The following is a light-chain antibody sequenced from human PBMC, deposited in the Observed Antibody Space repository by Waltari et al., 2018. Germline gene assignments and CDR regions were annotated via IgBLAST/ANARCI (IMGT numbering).Light chain of an antibody. V-gene: IGKV3-11*01. CDR2: DSS. Sequence: EIVLPQAPATLSLSPGARPTLPCRASQSLNNSVAWYQQKPGQAPRLLIFDSSNRPPGIPARFSGSGSGTDFTLTISSLEPEDFAVYYCQQRSNWPSYAFGPGTKLEIK. CDR1: QSLNNS. J-gene: IGKJ2*01. CDR3: QQRSNWPSYA.